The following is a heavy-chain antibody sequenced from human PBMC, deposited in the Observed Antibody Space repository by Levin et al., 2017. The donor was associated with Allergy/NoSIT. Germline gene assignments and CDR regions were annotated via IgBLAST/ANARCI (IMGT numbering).Heavy chain of an antibody. V-gene: IGHV4-34*01. Sequence: SQTLSLTCAVYGGSFSGSYWSWIRQPPGKGLEWIGEIHHSGSTNYNPSLKSRVTISVDTSKNQFSLKLSSVTAADTAVYYCARGGGAGSTANFDYWGQGTLVTVSS. D-gene: IGHD2-2*01. CDR1: GGSFSGSY. CDR2: IHHSGST. CDR3: ARGGGAGSTANFDY. J-gene: IGHJ4*02.